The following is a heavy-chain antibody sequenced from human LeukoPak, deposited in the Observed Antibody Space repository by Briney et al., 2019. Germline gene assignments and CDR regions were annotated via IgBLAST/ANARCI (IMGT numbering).Heavy chain of an antibody. CDR1: GGSFSGYY. V-gene: IGHV4-34*01. J-gene: IGHJ4*02. CDR3: ARLHYDFCFDY. D-gene: IGHD3-3*01. Sequence: SETLSLTCAVYGGSFSGYYWSWIRQPPGKGLEWIGEINHSGSTNYNPSLKSRVTISVDTSKNQFSLKLSSVTAADTAVYYCARLHYDFCFDYWAREPWSPSPQ. CDR2: INHSGST.